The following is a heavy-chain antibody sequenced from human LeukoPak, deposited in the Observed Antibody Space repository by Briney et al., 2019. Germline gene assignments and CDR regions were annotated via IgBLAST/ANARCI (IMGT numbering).Heavy chain of an antibody. J-gene: IGHJ4*02. CDR1: GFTFSSYS. Sequence: GGSLRLSCAASGFTFSSYSMNWVRQAPGKGLEWVSSISSSSSYIYYADSVKGRFTISRDNAKNSLYLQMNGLRAEDTAVYYCARDRRAYYYDSSGYYSLDYWGQGTLVTVSS. V-gene: IGHV3-21*01. D-gene: IGHD3-22*01. CDR2: ISSSSSYI. CDR3: ARDRRAYYYDSSGYYSLDY.